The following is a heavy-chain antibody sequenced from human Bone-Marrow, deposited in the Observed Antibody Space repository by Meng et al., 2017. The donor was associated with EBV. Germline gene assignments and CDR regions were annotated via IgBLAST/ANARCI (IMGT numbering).Heavy chain of an antibody. J-gene: IGHJ4*02. CDR2: INHSGST. CDR1: GGSISSSNW. CDR3: ARGRGRADY. Sequence: QVQLQESGPGLVKPSGXLSLTCAVSGGSISSSNWWSWVRQPPGKGLEWIGEINHSGSTNYNPSLKSRVTISVDTSKNQFSLNLSSVTAADTAVYYCARGRGRADYWGQGTMVIVSS. V-gene: IGHV4-4*02.